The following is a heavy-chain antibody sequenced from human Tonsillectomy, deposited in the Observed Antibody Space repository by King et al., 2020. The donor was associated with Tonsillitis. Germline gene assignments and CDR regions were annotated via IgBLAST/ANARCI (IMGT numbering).Heavy chain of an antibody. CDR2: IYPGDSET. V-gene: IGHV5-51*01. D-gene: IGHD2-21*02. J-gene: IGHJ3*01. Sequence: QLVQSGPEVKKPGESLKISCQASGHRFFSYWIGWVRQVPGKGLEWMGLIYPGDSETTYSPSFQGQVTISADKSTTTAFLQWNNLKASDSAIYYCASPSALCGGDSYIFDVGGQGTLLTVSS. CDR3: ASPSALCGGDSYIFDV. CDR1: GHRFFSYW.